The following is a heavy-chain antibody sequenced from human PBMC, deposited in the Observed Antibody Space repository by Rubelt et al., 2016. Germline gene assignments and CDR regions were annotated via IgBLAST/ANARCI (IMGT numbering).Heavy chain of an antibody. CDR2: IPYSGDT. D-gene: IGHD1-14*01. J-gene: IGHJ4*02. CDR1: DDSISSYKYV. CDR3: VSPGTEEGCSFDY. V-gene: IGHV4-30-4*08. Sequence: QVQLQESGPGLVKPSQTLSLTCTVSDDSISSYKYVWTWIRHRPGRGLEWIGYIPYSGDTYYNPSLKSRVTISVDTSNDQFSLRLSPVTAADTAVYYCVSPGTEEGCSFDYWGQGTLVTVSS.